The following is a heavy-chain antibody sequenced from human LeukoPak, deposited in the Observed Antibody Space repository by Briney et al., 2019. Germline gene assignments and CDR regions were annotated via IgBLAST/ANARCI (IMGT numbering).Heavy chain of an antibody. CDR2: MNPNSGNT. Sequence: ASVMVSCKASGYTFTSYDINWVRQATGQGLEWMGWMNPNSGNTGYAQKFQGRVTMTRNTSISTAYMELSSLRSEDTAVYYCARLSSGSYYYYMDVWGKGTTVTISS. CDR3: ARLSSGSYYYYMDV. CDR1: GYTFTSYD. V-gene: IGHV1-8*01. D-gene: IGHD6-19*01. J-gene: IGHJ6*03.